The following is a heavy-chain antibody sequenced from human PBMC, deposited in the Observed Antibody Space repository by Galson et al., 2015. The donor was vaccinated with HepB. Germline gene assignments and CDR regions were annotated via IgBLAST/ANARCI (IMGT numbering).Heavy chain of an antibody. CDR3: ARDQFTRVHGDYDGGFDY. Sequence: SLRLSCAASGFTFSNAWMSWVRQAPGKGLEWVGRIKSKTDGGTTDYAAPVKGRFTISRDDSKNTLYLQMNSLRAEDTAVYYCARDQFTRVHGDYDGGFDYWGQGTLVTVSS. CDR2: IKSKTDGGTT. D-gene: IGHD4-17*01. V-gene: IGHV3-15*01. CDR1: GFTFSNAW. J-gene: IGHJ4*02.